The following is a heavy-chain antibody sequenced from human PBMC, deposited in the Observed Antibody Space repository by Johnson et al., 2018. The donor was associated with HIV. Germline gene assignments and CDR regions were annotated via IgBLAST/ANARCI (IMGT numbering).Heavy chain of an antibody. CDR2: ISYDGSNK. D-gene: IGHD7-27*01. CDR1: GFTFSTYG. V-gene: IGHV3-30*03. CDR3: ARERNSNWGWRSMSDAFAI. Sequence: QVQLVESAGGVVQPGRSLRLSCAASGFTFSTYGMHWVRQAPGKGLEWVAVISYDGSNKYYADSVKGRFTISRDNAKNFLYLQMNGLRAEDTAVYYCARERNSNWGWRSMSDAFAIWGQGTMVTVSS. J-gene: IGHJ3*02.